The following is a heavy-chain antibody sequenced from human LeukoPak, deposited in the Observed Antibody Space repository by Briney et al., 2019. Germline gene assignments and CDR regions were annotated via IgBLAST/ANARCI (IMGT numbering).Heavy chain of an antibody. J-gene: IGHJ6*02. CDR1: GGSFSGYY. CDR2: INHSGST. D-gene: IGHD2-8*02. Sequence: SETLSLTCAVYGGSFSGYYWSWIRQPPGKGLEWIGEINHSGSTNYNPSLKSRVTISVDTSKNQFSLKLSSVTAADTAVYYCASSLVLRYYYGMDVWGQGTTVTVSS. V-gene: IGHV4-34*01. CDR3: ASSLVLRYYYGMDV.